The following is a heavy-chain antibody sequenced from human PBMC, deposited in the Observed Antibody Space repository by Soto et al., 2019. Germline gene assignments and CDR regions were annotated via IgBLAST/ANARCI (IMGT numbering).Heavy chain of an antibody. CDR1: GYSFTNYW. Sequence: PGESLKVSCKASGYSFTNYWVAWVRQMPGKGLEWMGIVYPDDSDTRYSPSFQGQVTISVDMSITTTYLQWSSLRASDTAMHYCARLGSCSVGRCYSPSNYYFDMDVWGQGPTVTAP. J-gene: IGHJ6*02. V-gene: IGHV5-51*01. CDR3: ARLGSCSVGRCYSPSNYYFDMDV. CDR2: VYPDDSDT. D-gene: IGHD2-15*01.